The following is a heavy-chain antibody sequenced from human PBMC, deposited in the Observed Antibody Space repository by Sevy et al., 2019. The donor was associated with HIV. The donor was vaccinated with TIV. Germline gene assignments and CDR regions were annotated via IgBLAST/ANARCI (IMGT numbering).Heavy chain of an antibody. Sequence: GGSLRLSCAASGFGFSGTWMNWARQATGKGLEWVSAIGTAGDTYYPGSVKGRFTISRENAKNSLYLQMNSLRAGDTAVYYCARSTYYYGSGSYYTDAFDIWGQGTMVTVSS. CDR2: IGTAGDT. J-gene: IGHJ3*02. D-gene: IGHD3-10*01. CDR1: GFGFSGTW. CDR3: ARSTYYYGSGSYYTDAFDI. V-gene: IGHV3-13*01.